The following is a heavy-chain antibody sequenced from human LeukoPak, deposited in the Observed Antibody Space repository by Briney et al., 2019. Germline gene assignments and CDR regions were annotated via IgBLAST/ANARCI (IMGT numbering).Heavy chain of an antibody. CDR3: ARGFYYYGSGSYHFDY. CDR1: GFTFSSYE. CDR2: ISSSGSTI. J-gene: IGHJ4*02. V-gene: IGHV3-48*03. D-gene: IGHD3-10*01. Sequence: GGSLILSCAASGFTFSSYEVNWVRQAPGKGLEWVSYISSSGSTIYYADSVKGRFTISRDNAKNSLYLQMNSLRAEDTAVYYCARGFYYYGSGSYHFDYWGQGTLVTVSS.